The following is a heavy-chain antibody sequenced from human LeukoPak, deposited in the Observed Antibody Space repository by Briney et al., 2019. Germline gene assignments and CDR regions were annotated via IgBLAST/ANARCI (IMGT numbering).Heavy chain of an antibody. CDR2: IRSRANSYTT. V-gene: IGHV3-73*01. J-gene: IGHJ6*02. D-gene: IGHD2-15*01. CDR1: GFTFSGSG. CDR3: TRHSDKYCSGAGCFHYNFYGLDV. Sequence: PGGSLRLSCAASGFTFSGSGMHWVRQAHGKGLEWLGRIRSRANSYTTVYVAPVQGRFIISRDDSMNMAYLQMTSLRVEDTAVYYCTRHSDKYCSGAGCFHYNFYGLDVWGQGTTVTVSS.